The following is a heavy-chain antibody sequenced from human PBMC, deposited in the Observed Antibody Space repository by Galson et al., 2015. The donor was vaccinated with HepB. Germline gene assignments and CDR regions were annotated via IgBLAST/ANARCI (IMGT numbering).Heavy chain of an antibody. J-gene: IGHJ3*02. CDR3: APAGAGDAFDI. Sequence: SVKVSCKASGYTFIGYYMHWVRQAPGEGLEWMGRINPNSGDTNSAQKFQGRVTMTRDTSISTAYMELSRLRSDDTAVYFCAPAGAGDAFDIWGQGTMVTVSS. V-gene: IGHV1-2*06. CDR1: GYTFIGYY. CDR2: INPNSGDT. D-gene: IGHD7-27*01.